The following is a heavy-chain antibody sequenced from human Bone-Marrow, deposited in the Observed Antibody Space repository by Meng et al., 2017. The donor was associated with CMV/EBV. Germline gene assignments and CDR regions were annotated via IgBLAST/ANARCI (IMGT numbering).Heavy chain of an antibody. J-gene: IGHJ6*02. Sequence: GESLKISCAASGFTFSSYAMHWVRQAPGKGLEWVAVISYDGSNKYYADSVKGRFTISRDNSKNTLYLQMNSLRAEDTAVYYCARSIAAAGTRSRNYYYYGMDVWGQGTTVTFSS. V-gene: IGHV3-30*04. CDR1: GFTFSSYA. CDR2: ISYDGSNK. D-gene: IGHD6-13*01. CDR3: ARSIAAAGTRSRNYYYYGMDV.